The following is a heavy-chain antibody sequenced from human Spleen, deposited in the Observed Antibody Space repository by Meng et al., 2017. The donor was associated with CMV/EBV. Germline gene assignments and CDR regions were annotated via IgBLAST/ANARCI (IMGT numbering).Heavy chain of an antibody. CDR3: ASKLYYDFWSAYRGTEGVDPFNI. D-gene: IGHD3-3*01. Sequence: ASVKVSCKASGYTLIDYYIHWVRQAPGQGLEWMGWINPHSGGTNYAQKFQGRVTMTRDTSISTAYMELSRLTKDDAAVYYCASKLYYDFWSAYRGTEGVDPFNIWGQGTLVTVSS. CDR2: INPHSGGT. J-gene: IGHJ3*02. V-gene: IGHV1-2*02. CDR1: GYTLIDYY.